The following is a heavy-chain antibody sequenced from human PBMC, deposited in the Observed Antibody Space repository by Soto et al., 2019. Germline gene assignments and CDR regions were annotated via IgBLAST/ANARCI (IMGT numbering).Heavy chain of an antibody. CDR3: ARGDSTGSPRGWFDP. D-gene: IGHD6-19*01. V-gene: IGHV1-18*04. Sequence: QVQLVQSVTEVKKPGASVQVSCTASGYSFTSYGINWVRQAPGHGLAWMGWISTYNGDTNYAQKFQGRVTMTPDTSTTTAYMELRRLTSDDTAVYFCARGDSTGSPRGWFDPWGQGTVVTVSS. CDR1: GYSFTSYG. CDR2: ISTYNGDT. J-gene: IGHJ5*02.